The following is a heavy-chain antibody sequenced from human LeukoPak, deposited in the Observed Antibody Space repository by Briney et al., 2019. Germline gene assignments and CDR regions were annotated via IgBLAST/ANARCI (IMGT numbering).Heavy chain of an antibody. CDR2: ISYDGSNK. J-gene: IGHJ6*02. V-gene: IGHV3-30*03. CDR3: ARESAVTMADYGMDV. D-gene: IGHD4-17*01. CDR1: GFTFSNYS. Sequence: PGGSLRLSCAASGFTFSNYSMHWVRQTPGKGLEWVAVISYDGSNKYYADSVKGRFTISRDNSKNTLYLQMNSLRAEDTAVYHCARESAVTMADYGMDVWGQGTTVTVSS.